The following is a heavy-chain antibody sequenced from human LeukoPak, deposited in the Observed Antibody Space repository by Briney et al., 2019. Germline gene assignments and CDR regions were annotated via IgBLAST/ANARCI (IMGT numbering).Heavy chain of an antibody. CDR2: MNPNSGNT. CDR3: ARISSKGKQQLVRRGFDY. D-gene: IGHD6-13*01. CDR1: GYTFTSYD. Sequence: TSVKVSCKASGYTFTSYDINWVRQATGQGLEWMGWMNPNSGNTGCAQKFQGRVTMTRNTSISTAYMELSSLRSEDTAVYYCARISSKGKQQLVRRGFDYWGQGTLVTVSS. J-gene: IGHJ4*02. V-gene: IGHV1-8*01.